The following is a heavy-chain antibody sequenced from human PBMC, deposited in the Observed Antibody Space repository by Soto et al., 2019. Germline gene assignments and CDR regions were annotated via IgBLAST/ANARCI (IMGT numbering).Heavy chain of an antibody. CDR1: GYSFTSYW. V-gene: IGHV5-10-1*01. CDR3: ARSKGGDGYTGYGMDV. CDR2: IDPSDSYT. J-gene: IGHJ6*02. D-gene: IGHD2-21*01. Sequence: PGESLKISCKGSGYSFTSYWISWVRQMPGKGLEWMGRIDPSDSYTNYSPSFQGHVTISADKSISTAYLQWSILKASDTAMYYCARSKGGDGYTGYGMDVCGQGPTVTVS.